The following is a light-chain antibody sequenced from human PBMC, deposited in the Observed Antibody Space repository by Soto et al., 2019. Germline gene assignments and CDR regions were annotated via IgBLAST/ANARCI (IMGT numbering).Light chain of an antibody. J-gene: IGKJ1*01. V-gene: IGKV3-20*01. Sequence: EIVLTQAPATLSSFPGDRFTLSCRASQYINTRLAWYQHRPGQSPRLLIHGTSYRATGIPGRFRGSGSGTDFILTISRLEPEDFAVYYCQQYGSSPTFGQGNKVDI. CDR3: QQYGSSPT. CDR1: QYINTR. CDR2: GTS.